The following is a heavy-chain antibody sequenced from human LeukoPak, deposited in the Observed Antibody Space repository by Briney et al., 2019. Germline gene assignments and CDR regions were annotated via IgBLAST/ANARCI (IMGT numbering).Heavy chain of an antibody. CDR1: GFSFSTYG. CDR3: AKRASSYFDY. CDR2: ISSDGNNK. D-gene: IGHD6-6*01. Sequence: PGGSLRLSCAASGFSFSTYGMHWVRQAPGRGLEWMAVISSDGNNKYYAGSVKGRFTLSRDNSMSTLYLQMNSLSTEDTAVYYCAKRASSYFDYWGQGTLVTVSS. J-gene: IGHJ4*02. V-gene: IGHV3-30*18.